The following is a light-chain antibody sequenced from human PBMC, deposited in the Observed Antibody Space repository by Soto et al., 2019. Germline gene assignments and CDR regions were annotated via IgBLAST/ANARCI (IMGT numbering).Light chain of an antibody. CDR3: AAWDDSLSGVV. CDR1: SSNIETNY. V-gene: IGLV1-47*01. CDR2: RNN. Sequence: QSVLTQPPSASGTPGQRVTISCSGGSSNIETNYVHWYQQVPGTAPKVLIYRNNQRPSGVPDRFSGSKSGTSASLAISGLRSEDEADYYCAAWDDSLSGVVFGGGTQLTVL. J-gene: IGLJ2*01.